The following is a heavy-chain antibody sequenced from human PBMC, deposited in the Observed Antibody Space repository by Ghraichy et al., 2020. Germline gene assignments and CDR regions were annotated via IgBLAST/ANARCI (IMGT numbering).Heavy chain of an antibody. J-gene: IGHJ3*02. CDR3: ARDKADAHGAFVI. CDR2: IYYSGST. V-gene: IGHV4-59*01. CDR1: GGSISSYY. Sequence: SETLSLTCTVSGGSISSYYWSWIRQPPGKGLEWIGYIYYSGSTNYNPSLKSRVTISVDTSKNQFSLKLSSVTAADTAVYYCARDKADAHGAFVIWGQGTMVKVSS. D-gene: IGHD6-13*01.